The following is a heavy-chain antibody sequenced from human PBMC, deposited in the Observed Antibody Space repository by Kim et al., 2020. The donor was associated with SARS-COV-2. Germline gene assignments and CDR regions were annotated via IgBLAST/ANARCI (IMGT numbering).Heavy chain of an antibody. J-gene: IGHJ4*02. CDR3: AKCVLRFLEWSYYFDY. V-gene: IGHV3-23*01. CDR2: ISGSGGST. D-gene: IGHD3-3*01. Sequence: GGSLRLSCAASGFTFSSYAMSWVRQAPGKGLEWVSAISGSGGSTYYADSVKGRFTISRDNSNTLYLQMNSLRAEDTAVYYCAKCVLRFLEWSYYFDYWGQGTLVTVSS. CDR1: GFTFSSYA.